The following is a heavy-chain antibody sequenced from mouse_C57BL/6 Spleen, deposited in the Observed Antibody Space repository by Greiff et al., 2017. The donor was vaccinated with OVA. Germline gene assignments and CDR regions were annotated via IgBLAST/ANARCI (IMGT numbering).Heavy chain of an antibody. J-gene: IGHJ3*01. D-gene: IGHD2-1*01. V-gene: IGHV2-2*01. CDR2: IWSGGST. CDR1: GFSLTSYG. Sequence: QVQLQQSGPGLVQPSQSLSITCTVSGFSLTSYGVHWVRQSPGKGLEWLGVIWSGGSTDYNAAFISRLSISKDNSKCQVFFKMNSLQADDTAIYYCARGGGNWFAGWGQGTLVTVSA. CDR3: ARGGGNWFAG.